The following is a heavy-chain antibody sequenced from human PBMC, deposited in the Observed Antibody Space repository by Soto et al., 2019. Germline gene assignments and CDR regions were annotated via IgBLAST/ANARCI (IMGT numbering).Heavy chain of an antibody. CDR3: AKDCSGGSCFAGY. Sequence: EVQLVESGGGLVQPGGSLRLSCAASGFTFSSYFMSWVRQAPGKGLEWVSSITNGGGGAYYADYVDGRFTSSNDNSKNALYLQMSSLRAEDTAVYYCAKDCSGGSCFAGYWGQGTLVTVSS. D-gene: IGHD2-15*01. V-gene: IGHV3-23*04. CDR1: GFTFSSYF. CDR2: ITNGGGGA. J-gene: IGHJ4*02.